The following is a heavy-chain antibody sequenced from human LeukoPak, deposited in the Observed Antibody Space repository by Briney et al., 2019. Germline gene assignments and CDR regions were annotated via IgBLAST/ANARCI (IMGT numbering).Heavy chain of an antibody. D-gene: IGHD2-15*01. Sequence: APVKVSCKASGGTFSSYAFSWVRQAPAQGLEWMGGIIPIFGTANYAQKFEGRVTITADESTSTAYMELSSLRSEDTAVYYCARARCSEGSCRDRGELYYGMDVWGKGTTVTVSS. J-gene: IGHJ6*04. CDR2: IIPIFGTA. V-gene: IGHV1-69*13. CDR1: GGTFSSYA. CDR3: ARARCSEGSCRDRGELYYGMDV.